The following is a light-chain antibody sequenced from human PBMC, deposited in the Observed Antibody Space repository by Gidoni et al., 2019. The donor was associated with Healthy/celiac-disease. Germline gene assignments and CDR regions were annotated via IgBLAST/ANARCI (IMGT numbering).Light chain of an antibody. V-gene: IGKV1-39*01. CDR1: QSISSY. CDR3: QQSYSTPYT. CDR2: AAS. J-gene: IGKJ2*01. Sequence: DIQMTQSPSSLSASVGDRVTITCRASQSISSYLNWYQQKPGKAPKLLIYAASSLQSGVPSRLSGSGSGTDFTLTISSQQPEDFATYYGQQSYSTPYTFGQGTKLEIK.